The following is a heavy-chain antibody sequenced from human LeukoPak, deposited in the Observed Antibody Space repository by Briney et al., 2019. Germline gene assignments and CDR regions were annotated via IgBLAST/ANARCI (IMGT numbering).Heavy chain of an antibody. CDR3: AAEDSSGWQAFDY. Sequence: GGSLRLSCAASGFTFSSYAMSWVRQAPGKGLEWVSAISGSGGSAYYADSVKGRFTISRDNSKNTLYLQMNSLRAEDTAVYYCAAEDSSGWQAFDYWGQGTLVTVSS. CDR1: GFTFSSYA. J-gene: IGHJ4*02. CDR2: ISGSGGSA. V-gene: IGHV3-23*01. D-gene: IGHD6-19*01.